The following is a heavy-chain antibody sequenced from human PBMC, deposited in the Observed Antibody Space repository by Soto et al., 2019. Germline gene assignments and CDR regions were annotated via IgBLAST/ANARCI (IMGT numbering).Heavy chain of an antibody. CDR1: GFSFSTYW. CDR3: ARDLYGGAGHAPIGD. D-gene: IGHD5-12*01. V-gene: IGHV3-7*03. Sequence: EVQVVESGGGLVQPGGSLRLSCVASGFSFSTYWMSWVRQVPGTGLEWVANIKADGSETHYVDSVRGRFTISRDNAKTSLYLQVNSLRAEGTAVYYCARDLYGGAGHAPIGDWGQGTLVTVSS. CDR2: IKADGSET. J-gene: IGHJ4*02.